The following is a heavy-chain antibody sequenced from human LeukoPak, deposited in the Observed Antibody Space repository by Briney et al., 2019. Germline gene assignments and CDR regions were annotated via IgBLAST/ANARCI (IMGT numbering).Heavy chain of an antibody. D-gene: IGHD3-22*01. V-gene: IGHV3-74*01. Sequence: GGSLRLSCAASGFTFSSYWMHWVRQAPGKGLVWVSRINSDGSSTNYADSVKGRFTISRDNAKNTLYLQVNSLGAEDTAVYYCARESYYDSSGFDYWGQGTLVTVSS. CDR1: GFTFSSYW. J-gene: IGHJ4*02. CDR3: ARESYYDSSGFDY. CDR2: INSDGSST.